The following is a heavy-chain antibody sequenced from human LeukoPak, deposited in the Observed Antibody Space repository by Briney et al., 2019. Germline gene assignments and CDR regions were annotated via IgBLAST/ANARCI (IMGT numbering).Heavy chain of an antibody. CDR3: AADTAMAKWGY. Sequence: GSLRLSCAASGFTFSSYWMSWVRQAPGKGLEWIGSIYYSGSTYYNPSLKSRVTISVDTSKNQFSLKLSSVTAADTAVYYCAADTAMAKWGYWGQGTLVTVSS. CDR1: GFTFSSYW. J-gene: IGHJ4*02. D-gene: IGHD5-18*01. V-gene: IGHV4-39*07. CDR2: IYYSGST.